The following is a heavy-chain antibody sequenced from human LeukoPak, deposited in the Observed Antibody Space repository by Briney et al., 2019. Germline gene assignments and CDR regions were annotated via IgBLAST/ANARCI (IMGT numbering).Heavy chain of an antibody. CDR2: IYYSGST. D-gene: IGHD3-3*01. CDR1: GGSISSYY. Sequence: SETLSLTCTVSGGSISSYYWSWIRQPPGKGLEWIGYIYYSGSTNYNPSPKSRVTISVDTSKNQFSLKLSSVTAADTAVYYCAREPRGYDFWSGYQESYGMDVWGQGTTVTVSS. CDR3: AREPRGYDFWSGYQESYGMDV. J-gene: IGHJ6*02. V-gene: IGHV4-59*01.